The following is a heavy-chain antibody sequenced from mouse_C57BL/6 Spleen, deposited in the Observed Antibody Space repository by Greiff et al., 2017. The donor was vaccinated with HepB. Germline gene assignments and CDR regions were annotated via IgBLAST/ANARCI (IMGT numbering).Heavy chain of an antibody. J-gene: IGHJ2*01. CDR3: TRTFTFDY. CDR2: IDPETGGT. CDR1: GYTFTDYE. V-gene: IGHV1-15*01. Sequence: VQLQQSGAELVRPGASVTLSCKASGYTFTDYEMHWVKQTPVHGLEWIGAIDPETGGTAYNQKFKGKAILTADKSSGTAYMEPRSLTSEDSAVYYCTRTFTFDYWGQGATLTVAS.